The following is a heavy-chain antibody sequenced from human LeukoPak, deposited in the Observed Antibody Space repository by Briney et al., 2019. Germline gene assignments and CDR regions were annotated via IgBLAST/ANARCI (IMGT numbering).Heavy chain of an antibody. Sequence: SETLSLTCTVSGGSISSSYWSWIRQPPGEGLEWIGYVYYSGSTKYNPSLKSRVTISLDTSKNQFSLKLSSVTAADTAMYYCARSGGYNYGYSFDYWGQGILVSVSS. J-gene: IGHJ4*02. CDR2: VYYSGST. CDR1: GGSISSSY. CDR3: ARSGGYNYGYSFDY. V-gene: IGHV4-59*13. D-gene: IGHD5-18*01.